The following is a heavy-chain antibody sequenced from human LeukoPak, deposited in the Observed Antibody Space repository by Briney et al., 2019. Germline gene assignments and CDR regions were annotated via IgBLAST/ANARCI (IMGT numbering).Heavy chain of an antibody. CDR2: MYSGGST. CDR3: ARSYSNHLFGMDV. Sequence: GGSLRLSCAASGFAVSSYYMTWVRQAPGKGLEWVSVMYSGGSTYYADSVKGRVAISRDNSQNTVFLQMNSVRVEDTAVYYCARSYSNHLFGMDVWGQGTAVTVSS. J-gene: IGHJ6*02. D-gene: IGHD4-11*01. CDR1: GFAVSSYY. V-gene: IGHV3-66*01.